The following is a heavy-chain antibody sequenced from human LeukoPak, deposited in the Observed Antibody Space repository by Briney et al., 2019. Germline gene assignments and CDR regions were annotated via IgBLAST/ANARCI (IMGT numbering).Heavy chain of an antibody. V-gene: IGHV4-31*03. CDR2: IYYSGST. D-gene: IGHD5-18*01. CDR1: GGSISSGGYY. Sequence: SETLSLTCTVSGGSISSGGYYWSWIRQHPGKGLEWIGYIYYSGSTYYNPSLKSRVTISVDTSKNQFSLKLSSVTAADTAVYYCARAQHRAGYYYYYGMDVWGQGTLVTVSS. CDR3: ARAQHRAGYYYYYGMDV. J-gene: IGHJ6*02.